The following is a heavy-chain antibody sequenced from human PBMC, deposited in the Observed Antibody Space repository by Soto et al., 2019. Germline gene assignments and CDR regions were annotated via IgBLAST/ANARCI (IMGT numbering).Heavy chain of an antibody. J-gene: IGHJ4*02. CDR2: INHSGST. D-gene: IGHD6-19*01. CDR3: ARWYSSGWFFDY. CDR1: GGSFSGYY. V-gene: IGHV4-34*01. Sequence: QVQLQQRGAGLLKPSETLSLTCAVYGGSFSGYYWSWIRQPPGKGLEWIGEINHSGSTNYNPSLKSRVTISVDTSKNQFSLKLSSVTAADTAVYYCARWYSSGWFFDYWGQGTLVTVSS.